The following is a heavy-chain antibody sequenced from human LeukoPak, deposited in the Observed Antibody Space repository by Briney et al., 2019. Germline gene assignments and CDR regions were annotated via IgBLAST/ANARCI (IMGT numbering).Heavy chain of an antibody. CDR1: GFTFSSYSM. CDR3: ARAELN. Sequence: GSLRLSCAASGFTFSSYSMNWVRQAPGKGLEWIGEIYHSGSTNYNPSLKSRVTISVDKSKNQFSLKLSSVTAADTAVYYCARAELNWGQGTLVTVSS. V-gene: IGHV4-4*02. D-gene: IGHD1-14*01. J-gene: IGHJ4*02. CDR2: IYHSGST.